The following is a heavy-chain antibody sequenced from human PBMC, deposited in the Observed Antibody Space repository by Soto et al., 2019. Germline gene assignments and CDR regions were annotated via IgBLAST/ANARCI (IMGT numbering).Heavy chain of an antibody. Sequence: EVQLVESGGGLVQPGGSLRLSCAASGFTFSSYEMNWVRQAPGKGLEWVSYITGSGNTIYYADSVKGRFTISRDKAKNSMYRQMNSLRAEDTAVYYCARGVSYCDYCGKGTLVNVPS. CDR3: ARGVSYCDY. J-gene: IGHJ4*02. CDR2: ITGSGNTI. CDR1: GFTFSSYE. V-gene: IGHV3-48*03.